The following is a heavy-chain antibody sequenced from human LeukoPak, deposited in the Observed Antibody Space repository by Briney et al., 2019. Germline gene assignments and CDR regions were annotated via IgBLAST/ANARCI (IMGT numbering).Heavy chain of an antibody. Sequence: GGSLRLSCAASGFTFSSYAMSWVRQAPGKGLEWVSAISGSGGSTYYADSVKGRFTISRDNSKNTLYLQMNSLRAEDTAVYYRAKDMVVRGDTGEFDYWGQGTLVTVSS. CDR1: GFTFSSYA. J-gene: IGHJ4*02. D-gene: IGHD3-10*01. CDR3: AKDMVVRGDTGEFDY. V-gene: IGHV3-23*01. CDR2: ISGSGGST.